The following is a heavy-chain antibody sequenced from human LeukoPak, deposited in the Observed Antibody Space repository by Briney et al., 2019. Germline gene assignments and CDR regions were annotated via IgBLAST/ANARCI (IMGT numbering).Heavy chain of an antibody. Sequence: GGSLRLSCAASGFTFSSYSMNWVRQAPGKGLEWVSYIRSSSSTIYYADSVKGRFTISRDNAKNSLYLQMNSLRAEDTALYHCARDGNYYGSGSKENWFDPWGQGTLVTVSS. CDR1: GFTFSSYS. CDR3: ARDGNYYGSGSKENWFDP. CDR2: IRSSSSTI. V-gene: IGHV3-48*04. D-gene: IGHD3-10*01. J-gene: IGHJ5*02.